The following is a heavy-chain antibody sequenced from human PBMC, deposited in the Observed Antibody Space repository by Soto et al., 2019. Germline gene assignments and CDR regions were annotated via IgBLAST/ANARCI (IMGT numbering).Heavy chain of an antibody. Sequence: SVKVSCKASGGTFSSYAISWVRQAPGQGLEWMGGIIPIFGTANYAQKFQGRVTITADESTSTAYMELSSLRSEDTAVYYCARGRPVGLDFADGYYFDYWGQGTLVTVSS. CDR3: ARGRPVGLDFADGYYFDY. J-gene: IGHJ4*02. V-gene: IGHV1-69*13. D-gene: IGHD6-19*01. CDR2: IIPIFGTA. CDR1: GGTFSSYA.